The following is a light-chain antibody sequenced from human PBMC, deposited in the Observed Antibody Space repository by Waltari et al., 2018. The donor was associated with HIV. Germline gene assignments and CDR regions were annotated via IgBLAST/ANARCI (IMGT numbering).Light chain of an antibody. Sequence: QSALTQPASVSGSPGQSITISCTGTSSDVGSYNLVSWYQQHPGKAPKLMIYEVSKRPSGVSNRFSGSKSGNTASLTISELQAEDEADYYCCSYVGWSTILYVFGTGTKVTVL. J-gene: IGLJ1*01. CDR2: EVS. CDR3: CSYVGWSTILYV. CDR1: SSDVGSYNL. V-gene: IGLV2-23*02.